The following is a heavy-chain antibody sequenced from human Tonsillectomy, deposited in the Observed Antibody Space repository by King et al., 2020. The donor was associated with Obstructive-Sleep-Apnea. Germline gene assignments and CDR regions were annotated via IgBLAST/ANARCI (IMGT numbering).Heavy chain of an antibody. Sequence: LVQSGAEVKKPGSSVKVSCKASGGTFSSYAISWVRQAPGQGLEWMGGIIPILGIANYAQKFQGRVTITADKSTSTAYMELSSLRSEDTAVYYCARDRYYYDSSGYLNWFDPWGQGTLVTVSS. CDR1: GGTFSSYA. V-gene: IGHV1-69*10. CDR2: IIPILGIA. D-gene: IGHD3-22*01. J-gene: IGHJ5*02. CDR3: ARDRYYYDSSGYLNWFDP.